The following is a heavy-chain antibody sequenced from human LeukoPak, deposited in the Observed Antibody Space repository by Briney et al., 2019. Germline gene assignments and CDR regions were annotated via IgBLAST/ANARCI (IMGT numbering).Heavy chain of an antibody. J-gene: IGHJ3*02. CDR1: GFTFSSYE. CDR2: ISSSGSTI. D-gene: IGHD6-13*01. Sequence: GGSLRLSCAASGFTFSSYEMNWVRPAPGKGLEWVSYISSSGSTIYYADSVKGRFTISRDNAKNSLYLQMNSLRAEDTAVYYCARIYSDAFDIWGQGTMVTVSS. V-gene: IGHV3-48*03. CDR3: ARIYSDAFDI.